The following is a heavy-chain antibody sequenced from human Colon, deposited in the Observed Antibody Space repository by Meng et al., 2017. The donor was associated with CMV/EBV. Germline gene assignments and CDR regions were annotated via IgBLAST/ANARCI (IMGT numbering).Heavy chain of an antibody. CDR1: GFNFNQFW. Sequence: GGSLRLSCVASGFNFNQFWMSWVRQAPGKGLEWVANINRDGNEKNYVDSVKGRFTMSRDNAKNSVYLQMNSLTDDDMAVYYCAKGQGIIYDWGQGTLVTVSS. V-gene: IGHV3-7*01. D-gene: IGHD2/OR15-2a*01. CDR2: INRDGNEK. J-gene: IGHJ4*02. CDR3: AKGQGIIYD.